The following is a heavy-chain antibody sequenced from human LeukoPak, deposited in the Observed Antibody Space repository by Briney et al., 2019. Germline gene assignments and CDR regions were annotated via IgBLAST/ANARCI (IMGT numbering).Heavy chain of an antibody. D-gene: IGHD1-26*01. J-gene: IGHJ4*02. CDR3: ARDASGHYFDY. Sequence: PGGSLRLSCAASGFTFSTYGMHWVRQAPGKGLEWVAVIWYDGSNKYYADSVKGRFTISKDNSKSTLYLQLNGLRAEDTAVYYCARDASGHYFDYWGQGTLVTVSS. CDR2: IWYDGSNK. V-gene: IGHV3-33*01. CDR1: GFTFSTYG.